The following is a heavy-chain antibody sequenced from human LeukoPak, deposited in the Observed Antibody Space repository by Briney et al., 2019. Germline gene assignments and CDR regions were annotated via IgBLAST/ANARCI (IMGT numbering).Heavy chain of an antibody. D-gene: IGHD1-26*01. CDR2: INHSGST. V-gene: IGHV4-34*01. J-gene: IGHJ4*02. CDR1: GGSFSGYY. CDR3: ARGGIVGATRVFDY. Sequence: SETLSLTCAVYGGSFSGYYWSWIRRPPGKGLEWIGEINHSGSTNYNPSLKSRVTISVDTSKNQFSLKLSSVTAADTAVYYCARGGIVGATRVFDYWGQGTLVTVSS.